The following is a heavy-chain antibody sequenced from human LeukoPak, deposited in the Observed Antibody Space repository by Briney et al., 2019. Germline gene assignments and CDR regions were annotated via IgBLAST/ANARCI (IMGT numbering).Heavy chain of an antibody. J-gene: IGHJ3*02. CDR2: IYYSGNT. CDR1: GGSITSSSYY. CDR3: ARLRSDAFDI. V-gene: IGHV4-39*01. Sequence: SETLSLTRTVYGGSITSSSYYWGWVRQPPGKGLEWIGNIYYSGNTYYNPSLKSRVTISADTSKKQISLKLSSVTASDTAIYYCARLRSDAFDIWGQGTVVTVSS.